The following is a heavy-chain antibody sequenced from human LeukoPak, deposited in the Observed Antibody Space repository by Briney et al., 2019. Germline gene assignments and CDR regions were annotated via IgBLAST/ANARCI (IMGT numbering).Heavy chain of an antibody. Sequence: GESLKISCKGSGYSFTSYWIGWVRQMPGKGLEWMGITYPGDSDTRYSPSFQGQVTISADKSISTAYLQWSSLKASDTAMYYCAVAYCGGGCYSGYYYGMDVWGQGTTVTVSS. J-gene: IGHJ6*02. CDR1: GYSFTSYW. CDR3: AVAYCGGGCYSGYYYGMDV. V-gene: IGHV5-51*01. D-gene: IGHD2-21*02. CDR2: TYPGDSDT.